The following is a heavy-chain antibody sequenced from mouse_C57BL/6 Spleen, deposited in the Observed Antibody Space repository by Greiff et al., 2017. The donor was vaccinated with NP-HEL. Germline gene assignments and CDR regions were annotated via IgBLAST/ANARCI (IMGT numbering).Heavy chain of an antibody. CDR2: ISYDGSN. J-gene: IGHJ2*01. D-gene: IGHD1-1*01. CDR1: GYSITSGYY. V-gene: IGHV3-6*01. CDR3: ARARRSYDYFDY. Sequence: EVQLQESGPGLVKPSQSLSLTCSVTGYSITSGYYWNWIRQFPGNKLEWMGYISYDGSNNYNPSLKNRISITRDTSKNQFFLKLNSVTTEDTATYYCARARRSYDYFDYWGQGTTLTVSS.